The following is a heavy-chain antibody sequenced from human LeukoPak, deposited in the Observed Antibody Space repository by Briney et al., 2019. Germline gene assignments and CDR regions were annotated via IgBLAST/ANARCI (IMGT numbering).Heavy chain of an antibody. D-gene: IGHD5-18*01. Sequence: GGSLRLSCAASGFTFDDYAMPWVRHAPGKGLGCVSGINWNSGSIDYADSVKGRFTISRDNAKNSLYLQINSLRAEDTALYYCAKVSTSMVTDYFDYWGQGTLVTGSS. CDR1: GFTFDDYA. V-gene: IGHV3-9*01. CDR2: INWNSGSI. J-gene: IGHJ4*02. CDR3: AKVSTSMVTDYFDY.